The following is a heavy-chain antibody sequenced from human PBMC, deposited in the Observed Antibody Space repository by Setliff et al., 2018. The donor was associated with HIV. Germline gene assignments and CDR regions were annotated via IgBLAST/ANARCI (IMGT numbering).Heavy chain of an antibody. CDR1: GFTFR. CDR3: ARESTAMGLDN. J-gene: IGHJ4*02. Sequence: GGSLRLSCAASGFTFRMNWVRQAPGKGLEWVSSISSGSSYIYYADSLKGRFIISRDNAKNSLYLQMNSLRAEDTAVYYCARESTAMGLDNWGPGTLVTVSS. D-gene: IGHD5-18*01. CDR2: ISSGSSYI. V-gene: IGHV3-21*06.